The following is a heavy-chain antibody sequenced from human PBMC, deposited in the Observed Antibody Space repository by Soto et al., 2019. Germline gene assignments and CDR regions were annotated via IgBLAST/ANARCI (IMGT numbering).Heavy chain of an antibody. CDR1: GFTFSSYA. Sequence: GGSLRLSCAASGFTFSSYAMSWVRQAPGKGLEWVSAISGSGGSTYYADSVKGRFTISRDNSKNTLYLQMNSLRAEDTAVYYCAKGLRHIHKRQWSYWGQGTLVTVSS. V-gene: IGHV3-23*01. CDR2: ISGSGGST. CDR3: AKGLRHIHKRQWSY. J-gene: IGHJ4*02. D-gene: IGHD6-19*01.